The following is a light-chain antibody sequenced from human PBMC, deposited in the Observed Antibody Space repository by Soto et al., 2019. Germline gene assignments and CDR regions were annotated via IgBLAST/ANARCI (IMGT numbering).Light chain of an antibody. CDR1: TSDFGNYNL. Sequence: QSALIQPASVSGTPGQSITISCIGTTSDFGNYNLVSWYQHYPGKAPKLIMYEGSRRPSGVSDRFSGSKSGGTASLTISGLQAEDEANYYCCSYADNSAFVFGGGTKLTVL. J-gene: IGLJ3*02. CDR2: EGS. CDR3: CSYADNSAFV. V-gene: IGLV2-23*03.